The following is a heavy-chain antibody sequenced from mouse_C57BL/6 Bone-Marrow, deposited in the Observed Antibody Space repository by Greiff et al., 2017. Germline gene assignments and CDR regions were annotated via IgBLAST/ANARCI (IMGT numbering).Heavy chain of an antibody. Sequence: VQLQQSGAELVRPGTSVKMSCKASGYTFTNYWIGWAKQRPGHGLEWIGDIYPGGGYTNSNEKLKGKATLTAAKSTSTAYMQFSSLTSENPPMFYGASYNNEDVDYWGQGTTLKVSS. CDR1: GYTFTNYW. CDR3: ASYNNEDVDY. J-gene: IGHJ2*01. CDR2: IYPGGGYT. V-gene: IGHV1-63*01. D-gene: IGHD1-3*01.